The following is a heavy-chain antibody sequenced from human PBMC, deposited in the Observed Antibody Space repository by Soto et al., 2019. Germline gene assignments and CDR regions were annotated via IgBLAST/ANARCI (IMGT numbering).Heavy chain of an antibody. D-gene: IGHD4-17*01. CDR2: VSPYNGKT. CDR1: GYTFIHYG. CDR3: ARRFGDPSSAAGFDL. J-gene: IGHJ5*02. V-gene: IGHV1-18*01. Sequence: QDQLVQSGVEVKKPGASVKVSCKASGYTFIHYGIHWVRQAPGQGLEWMGWVSPYNGKTRYTQKLHGRITMAADTSMSTAYMELRSLTSDDTAIYYCARRFGDPSSAAGFDLGGQGILVIVSS.